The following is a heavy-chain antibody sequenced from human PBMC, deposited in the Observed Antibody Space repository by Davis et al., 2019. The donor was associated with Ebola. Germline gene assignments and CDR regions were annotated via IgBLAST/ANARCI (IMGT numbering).Heavy chain of an antibody. V-gene: IGHV3-73*01. J-gene: IGHJ3*02. CDR3: AKAQECSSTTCYAFDI. D-gene: IGHD2-2*01. CDR2: IRSKANSYAT. Sequence: GESLKISCAASGFTFSGSAMHWVRQASGKGLEWVGRIRSKANSYATAYAASVKGRFTISRDDSKNTAYLQMNSLRAEDTAVYYCAKAQECSSTTCYAFDIWGQGTVVTVSS. CDR1: GFTFSGSA.